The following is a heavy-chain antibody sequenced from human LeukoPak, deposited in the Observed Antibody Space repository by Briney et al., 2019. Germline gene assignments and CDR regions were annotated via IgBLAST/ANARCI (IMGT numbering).Heavy chain of an antibody. V-gene: IGHV4-59*01. D-gene: IGHD6-13*01. J-gene: IGHJ4*02. Sequence: PSETLSLTCTVSGGSISSYYWSWIRQPPGKGLEWIGYIYYSGSTNYNPSLKSRVTISVDTSKNQFSLKLSSVTAADTAVYYCARGPYSSSWYYFDYWGREPWSPSPQ. CDR2: IYYSGST. CDR3: ARGPYSSSWYYFDY. CDR1: GGSISSYY.